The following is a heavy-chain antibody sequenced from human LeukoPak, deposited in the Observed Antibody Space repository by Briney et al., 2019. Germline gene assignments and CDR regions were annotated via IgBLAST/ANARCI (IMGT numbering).Heavy chain of an antibody. J-gene: IGHJ4*02. V-gene: IGHV3-48*03. CDR1: GFTFSSYE. CDR2: ISSSGSTI. Sequence: GGSLRLSCAASGFTFSSYEMNWVRQAPGKGLEWVSYISSSGSTIYYADSVKGRFTISRDNAKNSLYLQMNSLRAEDTAVYYCARGLAYYYGSESYGFDYWGQGTLVTVSS. D-gene: IGHD3-10*01. CDR3: ARGLAYYYGSESYGFDY.